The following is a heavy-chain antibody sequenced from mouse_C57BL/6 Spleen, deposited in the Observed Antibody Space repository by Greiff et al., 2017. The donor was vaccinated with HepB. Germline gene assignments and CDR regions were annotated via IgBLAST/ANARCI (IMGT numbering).Heavy chain of an antibody. D-gene: IGHD2-3*01. CDR1: GFTFSSYA. Sequence: EVKLVESGGGLVKPGGSLKLSCAASGFTFSSYAMSWVRQTPEKRLEWVATISDGGSYTYYPDNVKGRFTISRDNAKNHLYLQMSHLKSEDTAMYYCARDQMGSHAYWGQGTLVTVSA. J-gene: IGHJ3*01. CDR2: ISDGGSYT. CDR3: ARDQMGSHAY. V-gene: IGHV5-4*01.